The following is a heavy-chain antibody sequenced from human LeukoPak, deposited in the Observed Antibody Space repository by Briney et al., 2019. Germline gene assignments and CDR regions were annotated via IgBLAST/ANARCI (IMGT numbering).Heavy chain of an antibody. V-gene: IGHV1-69*13. CDR2: IIPIFGTA. J-gene: IGHJ6*02. D-gene: IGHD2-8*01. CDR3: AREGRFIMYCTNGVCYTDPLYYYGMDV. CDR1: GYTFTGYY. Sequence: ASVKVSCKASGYTFTGYYMHWVRQAPGQELEWMGGIIPIFGTANYAQKFQGRVTITADESTSTAYMELSSLRSEDTAVYYCAREGRFIMYCTNGVCYTDPLYYYGMDVWGQGTTVTVSS.